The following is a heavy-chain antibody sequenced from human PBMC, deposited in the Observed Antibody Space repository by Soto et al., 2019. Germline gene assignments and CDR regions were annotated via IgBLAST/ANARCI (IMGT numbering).Heavy chain of an antibody. D-gene: IGHD2-15*01. CDR2: ISYDGSNK. J-gene: IGHJ5*02. V-gene: IGHV3-30-3*01. Sequence: QVQLVESGGGVVQPGRSLRLSCAASGFIFSSYALHWVRQAPGKGLEWVALISYDGSNKYYTDSVKGRFTISRDNSKNTLYLQMNSLRAEDTAGYYCARVSALRAFDPWGQGTLVTVSS. CDR1: GFIFSSYA. CDR3: ARVSALRAFDP.